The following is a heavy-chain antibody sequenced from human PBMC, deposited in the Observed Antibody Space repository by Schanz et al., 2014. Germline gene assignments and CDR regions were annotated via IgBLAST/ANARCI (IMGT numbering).Heavy chain of an antibody. Sequence: VQLVESGGGLVQPGGSLRLSCEASRFTFSTYAMHWVRQAPGKGLGWLAVISSDGFNKFYADSVKGRFTISRDNSKNTLYLQMNSLRPEDTALYYCVGIHVAVAEAFYWGQGALVIVS. J-gene: IGHJ4*02. CDR2: ISSDGFNK. CDR3: VGIHVAVAEAFY. V-gene: IGHV3-30*04. CDR1: RFTFSTYA. D-gene: IGHD6-19*01.